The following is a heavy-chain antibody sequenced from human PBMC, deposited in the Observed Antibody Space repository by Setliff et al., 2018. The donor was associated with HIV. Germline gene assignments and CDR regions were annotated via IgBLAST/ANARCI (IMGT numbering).Heavy chain of an antibody. Sequence: ASVKVSCKASGYTITSYYIHWVRQAPGQGLEWMGWINPHSGGTNYAQKFQGRVTMTRDTSISTTSVELSRLRSDDTAVYYCARGAYYYDTSGYPRDPFDLWGQGTMVTVSS. CDR2: INPHSGGT. CDR1: GYTITSYY. J-gene: IGHJ3*01. D-gene: IGHD3-22*01. V-gene: IGHV1-2*02. CDR3: ARGAYYYDTSGYPRDPFDL.